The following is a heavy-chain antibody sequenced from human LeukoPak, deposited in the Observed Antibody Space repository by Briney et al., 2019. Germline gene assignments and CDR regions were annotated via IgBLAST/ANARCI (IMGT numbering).Heavy chain of an antibody. V-gene: IGHV4-39*01. Sequence: SETLSLTCTVSGGSISSSSYYWGWIRQPPGKGLEWIGSIYYSGSTYYNPSPKSRVTISVDTSKNQFSLKLSSVTAVDTAVYYCARQNSKSITIFGVVPKESWFDPWGQGTLVTVSS. CDR2: IYYSGST. CDR1: GGSISSSSYY. CDR3: ARQNSKSITIFGVVPKESWFDP. J-gene: IGHJ5*02. D-gene: IGHD3-3*01.